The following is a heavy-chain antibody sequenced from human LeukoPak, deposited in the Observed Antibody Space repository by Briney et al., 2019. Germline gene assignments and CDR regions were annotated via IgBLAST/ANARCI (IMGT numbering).Heavy chain of an antibody. V-gene: IGHV3-53*01. CDR3: ARGDGYNFFDY. Sequence: GGSLRLSCAASGLTLSSYMSWVRQAPGKGLEWVSVFYVGGATYYADSVKGRFTISRDNSENTLYLQMKSLRAEDTAVYYCARGDGYNFFDYWGQGTLVTVSS. CDR2: FYVGGAT. CDR1: GLTLSSY. D-gene: IGHD5-24*01. J-gene: IGHJ4*02.